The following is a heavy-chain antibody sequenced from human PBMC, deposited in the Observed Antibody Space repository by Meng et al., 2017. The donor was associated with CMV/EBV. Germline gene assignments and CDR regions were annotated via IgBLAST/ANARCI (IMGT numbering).Heavy chain of an antibody. CDR3: ARGFVRQKVVPAARSNYYYYGMDV. D-gene: IGHD2-2*01. CDR2: IYYSGST. CDR1: GGSISSYY. Sequence: SETLSLTCTVSGGSISSYYWSWIRQPPGKGLEWIGYIYYSGSTNYNPSLKSRVTISVDTSKNQFSLKLSSVTAADTAVYYCARGFVRQKVVPAARSNYYYYGMDVWGQGTTVTVSS. V-gene: IGHV4-59*12. J-gene: IGHJ6*02.